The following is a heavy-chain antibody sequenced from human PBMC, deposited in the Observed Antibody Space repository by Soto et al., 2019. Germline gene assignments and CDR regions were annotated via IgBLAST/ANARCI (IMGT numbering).Heavy chain of an antibody. CDR1: GRIFSSFP. J-gene: IGHJ4*02. CDR3: ARLGSRYAYNDVVDQ. V-gene: IGHV1-69*06. D-gene: IGHD1-1*01. CDR2: VISASGTA. Sequence: QVQVVQSGAEVKKPWASVKLSCKASGRIFSSFPTCWVLQVPGQGREWMGGVISASGTATYAPTFQGRVTMTAVNSAGIGSTELTCLTIEERAIAYCARLGSRYAYNDVVDQWGPGTMVTVSS.